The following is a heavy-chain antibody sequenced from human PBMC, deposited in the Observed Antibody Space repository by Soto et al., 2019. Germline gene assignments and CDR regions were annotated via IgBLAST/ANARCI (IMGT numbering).Heavy chain of an antibody. D-gene: IGHD2-2*01. CDR2: ISYDGSNK. CDR1: GFTFSSYG. J-gene: IGHJ4*02. Sequence: QVQLVESGGGVVQPGRSLRLSCAASGFTFSSYGMHWVRQAPGKGLEWVAVISYDGSNKYYADSVKGRFTISRDNSKNTLYLQMNSLRAADTAVYYCAKDLRYCISTSCYAYFDYWGQGTLVTVSS. V-gene: IGHV3-30*18. CDR3: AKDLRYCISTSCYAYFDY.